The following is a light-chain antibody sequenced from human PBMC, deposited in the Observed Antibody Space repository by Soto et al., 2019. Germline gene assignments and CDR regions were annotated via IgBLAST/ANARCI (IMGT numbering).Light chain of an antibody. CDR1: PSGNNNY. J-gene: IGKJ1*01. V-gene: IGKV3-20*01. CDR3: QQDGRSPGT. CDR2: GAS. Sequence: EIVLTQSPGTLSLSPGERAALACRASPSGNNNYLGWYQQKPGQAPRLLIYGASRRASGIPDRSSGSGYRTDCTLPISLLEPEDFAVYYGQQDGRSPGTVGQATKVEIK.